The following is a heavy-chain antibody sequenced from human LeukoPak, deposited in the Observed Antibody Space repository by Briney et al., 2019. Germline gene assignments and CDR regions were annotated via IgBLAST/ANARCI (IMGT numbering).Heavy chain of an antibody. J-gene: IGHJ4*02. CDR2: INHSGST. Sequence: PSETLSLTCAVYGGSFSGYYWSWIRQPPGKGLEWIGEINHSGSTNYNPSLKSRVTISVDTSKNQFSLKLSSVTAADTAVYYCARRVGFGVVTSIGYWGQGTLVTVSA. D-gene: IGHD3-3*01. CDR3: ARRVGFGVVTSIGY. CDR1: GGSFSGYY. V-gene: IGHV4-34*01.